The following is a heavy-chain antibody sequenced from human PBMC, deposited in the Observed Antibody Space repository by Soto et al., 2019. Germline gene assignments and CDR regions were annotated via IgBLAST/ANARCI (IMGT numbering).Heavy chain of an antibody. Sequence: EVQLVESGGGLVNPGGSIIISCAASGFNFSNAWMSWVRQVPGKGLEWVGRIKSKTDGGTADFAAPVKGRFILSRDDSKNTLYLQMNSLQTEDSAVYYCTTLPLDFWGQGTLVTVSS. V-gene: IGHV3-15*05. CDR2: IKSKTDGGTA. J-gene: IGHJ4*02. CDR1: GFNFSNAW. CDR3: TTLPLDF.